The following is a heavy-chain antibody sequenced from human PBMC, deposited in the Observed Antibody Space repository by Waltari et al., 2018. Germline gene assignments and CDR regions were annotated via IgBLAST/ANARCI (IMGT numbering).Heavy chain of an antibody. D-gene: IGHD1-26*01. CDR1: GFSLTDYG. Sequence: QVQLVESGGGVVQPGGSLRLSCVTSGFSLTDYGLHWVRQAPGKGLGWVAIIRFDGSLTYYADSVKGRFTVSSDSAERTVYLQMNTLSGEDTAVYYCAKQGGNYPKLFFYMDVWGKGTTVTVSS. V-gene: IGHV3-30*02. J-gene: IGHJ6*03. CDR3: AKQGGNYPKLFFYMDV. CDR2: IRFDGSLT.